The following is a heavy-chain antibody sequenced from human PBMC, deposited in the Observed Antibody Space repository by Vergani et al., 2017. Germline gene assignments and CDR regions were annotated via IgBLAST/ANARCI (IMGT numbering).Heavy chain of an antibody. V-gene: IGHV3-30*18. D-gene: IGHD4-23*01. J-gene: IGHJ4*02. CDR2: ISYDGSNK. CDR3: AKDSPGYGGTFDY. CDR1: VYTFSSYG. Sequence: QVQLVESVGGVVQPRRSLRLSCAASVYTFSSYGMHWVRQAPGKGLEWVAVISYDGSNKYYADSVKGRFTISRDNSKNTLYLQMNSLRAEDTAVYYCAKDSPGYGGTFDYWGQGTLVTVSS.